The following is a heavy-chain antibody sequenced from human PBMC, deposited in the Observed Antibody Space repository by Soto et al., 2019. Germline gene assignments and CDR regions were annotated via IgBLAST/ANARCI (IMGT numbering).Heavy chain of an antibody. CDR3: ARGSRYRSSSGWFAP. V-gene: IGHV4-59*01. CDR2: IYYSGST. D-gene: IGHD6-6*01. J-gene: IGHJ5*02. Sequence: NPSETLSLTCTVSGGSISSYYWSWIRQPPGKGLEWIGYIYYSGSTNYNPSLKSRVTISVDTSKNQFSLKLSSVTAADTAVYYCARGSRYRSSSGWFAPWGQGTLVTVSS. CDR1: GGSISSYY.